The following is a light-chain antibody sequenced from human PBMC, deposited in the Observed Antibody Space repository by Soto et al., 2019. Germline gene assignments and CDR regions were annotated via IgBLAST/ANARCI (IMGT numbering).Light chain of an antibody. V-gene: IGKV3D-20*02. CDR1: QSVSSSY. Sequence: IVLTQSPGTLSLSPGERATLSCRAIQSVSSSYLAWYQQKPGQAPRLLIYGASSRATGIPDRFSGSGSWTEFTLTISSLEPEDFAIYYCQQRQYWPPITFGQGTRLEIK. J-gene: IGKJ5*01. CDR3: QQRQYWPPIT. CDR2: GAS.